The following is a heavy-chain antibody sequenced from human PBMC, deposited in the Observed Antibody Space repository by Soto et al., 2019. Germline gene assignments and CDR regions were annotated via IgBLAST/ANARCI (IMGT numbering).Heavy chain of an antibody. CDR2: IRSQAYGGTT. V-gene: IGHV3-49*04. Sequence: EVQLVESGGGLVQPGRSLRLSCTASGFTFGDYAMSWVRQAPGKGLEWVGFIRSQAYGGTTEYAASVKGRFTISRDDSKSIAYLQMNSLKTEDTAVYYCTRGVEDIVVVPAVSAFDIWGQGTMVTVSS. CDR1: GFTFGDYA. CDR3: TRGVEDIVVVPAVSAFDI. D-gene: IGHD2-2*01. J-gene: IGHJ3*02.